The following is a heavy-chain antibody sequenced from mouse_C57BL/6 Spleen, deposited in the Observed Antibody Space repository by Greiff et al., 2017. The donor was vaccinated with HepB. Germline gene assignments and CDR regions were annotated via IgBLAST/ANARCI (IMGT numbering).Heavy chain of an antibody. D-gene: IGHD4-1*01. CDR3: ASQNWEGYAMDY. J-gene: IGHJ4*01. CDR1: GYTFTSYG. V-gene: IGHV1-81*01. CDR2: IYPRSGNT. Sequence: QVHVKQSGAELARPGASVKLSCKASGYTFTSYGISWVKQRTGQGLEWIGEIYPRSGNTYYNEKFKGKATLTADKSSSTAYMELRSLTSEDSAVYFCASQNWEGYAMDYWGQGTSVTVSS.